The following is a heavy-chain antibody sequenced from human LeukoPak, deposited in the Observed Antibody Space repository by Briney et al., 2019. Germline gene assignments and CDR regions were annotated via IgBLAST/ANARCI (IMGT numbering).Heavy chain of an antibody. J-gene: IGHJ3*02. V-gene: IGHV3-74*01. CDR3: ARGGSHHAFDI. Sequence: GGSLRLSCAASGFTFSSYWMYWVRQPPGKGLVCVSRINNDGSGTTYADSVKGRFTISRDNAKNTLYLQVNSLRVEDTAVYYCARGGSHHAFDIWGQGTVVTVSS. D-gene: IGHD3-16*01. CDR2: INNDGSGT. CDR1: GFTFSSYW.